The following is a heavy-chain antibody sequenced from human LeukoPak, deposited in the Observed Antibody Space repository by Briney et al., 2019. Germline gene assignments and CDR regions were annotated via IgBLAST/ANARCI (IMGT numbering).Heavy chain of an antibody. Sequence: ASVKVSCTASGDTFTSYYMHWVRQAPGQGLEWMGIINPSGGSTSSAQKFQGRVTITADKSTSTAYMELSSLRSEDTAVYYCARGNIAAAGLDYWGQGTLVTVSS. CDR1: GDTFTSYY. CDR2: INPSGGST. CDR3: ARGNIAAAGLDY. D-gene: IGHD6-13*01. J-gene: IGHJ4*02. V-gene: IGHV1-46*01.